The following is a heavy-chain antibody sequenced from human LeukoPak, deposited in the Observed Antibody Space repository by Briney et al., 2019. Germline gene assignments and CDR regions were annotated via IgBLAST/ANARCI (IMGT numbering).Heavy chain of an antibody. CDR3: AKVFRTTGWEPFDS. Sequence: PGGSLRLSCAASGFTFSTYAMSWVRQAPGKGLEWASTISSSGDTTFYADSVKGRFTISRDNSKNTLFLQMSGLRAEDTALYYCAKVFRTTGWEPFDSWGQGTLVTVSS. V-gene: IGHV3-23*01. CDR1: GFTFSTYA. CDR2: ISSSGDTT. J-gene: IGHJ4*02. D-gene: IGHD6-19*01.